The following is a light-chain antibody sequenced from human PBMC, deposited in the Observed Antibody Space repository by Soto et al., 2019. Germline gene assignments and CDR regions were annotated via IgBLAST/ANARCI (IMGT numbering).Light chain of an antibody. CDR3: QQRNTGPPIT. V-gene: IGKV3-11*01. CDR2: GAS. CDR1: QSVSSN. Sequence: EIVMTQSPATLSVSPGERATLSCRASQSVSSNLAWYQQKPGQAPRLLIYGASSRATGIPDRFSGSGSGTDFTLTISSLEPEDFALYYCQQRNTGPPITFGQGTRLEIK. J-gene: IGKJ5*01.